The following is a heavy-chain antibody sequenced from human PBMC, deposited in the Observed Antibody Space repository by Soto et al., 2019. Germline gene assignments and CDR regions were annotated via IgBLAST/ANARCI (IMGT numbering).Heavy chain of an antibody. D-gene: IGHD3-3*01. CDR3: ATRAEYYDFWSGYYGA. CDR2: IYPSDSDT. CDR1: GYSFSTSW. Sequence: GESLKISCKGSGYSFSTSWIGWARQMSGKGLEWMGTIYPSDSDTRYSPSFQGQVIISADKSTSTAYLQWRSLKASDTAMYYCATRAEYYDFWSGYYGAWGQGTLVTVSS. V-gene: IGHV5-51*01. J-gene: IGHJ5*02.